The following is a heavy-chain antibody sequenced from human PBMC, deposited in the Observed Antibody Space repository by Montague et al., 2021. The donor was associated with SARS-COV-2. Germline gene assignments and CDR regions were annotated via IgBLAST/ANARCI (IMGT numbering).Heavy chain of an antibody. CDR3: ARGRVEITMMAVVFTGGIYYFDY. D-gene: IGHD3-22*01. CDR2: ITDNGST. Sequence: SETLSLTCAVYGGSFSGYDWTRIRQSPGKGLEWIGEITDNGSTKYNPSLKSRVTVSSDTSKNQFSLKLKSVAAADTAVYYCARGRVEITMMAVVFTGGIYYFDYWGRGTLVIVSS. CDR1: GGSFSGYD. V-gene: IGHV4-34*01. J-gene: IGHJ4*02.